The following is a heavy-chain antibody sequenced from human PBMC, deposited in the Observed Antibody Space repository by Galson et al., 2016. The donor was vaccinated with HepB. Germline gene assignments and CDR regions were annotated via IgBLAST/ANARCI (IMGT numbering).Heavy chain of an antibody. CDR3: AGSYSGRKGASDI. CDR1: GFTFTSFA. CDR2: ISGSGGKT. J-gene: IGHJ3*02. V-gene: IGHV3-23*01. Sequence: SLRLSCAASGFTFTSFAMNWFRQAPGKGLEWVSGISGSGGKTYFADSVQGRFTISRDNSKNTVDLQMNSLRDEDTAVYYCAGSYSGRKGASDIWGQGTMVTVSS. D-gene: IGHD1-26*01.